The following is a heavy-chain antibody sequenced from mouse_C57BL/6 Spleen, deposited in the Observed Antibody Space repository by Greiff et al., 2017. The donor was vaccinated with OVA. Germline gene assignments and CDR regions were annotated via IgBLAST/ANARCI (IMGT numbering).Heavy chain of an antibody. Sequence: VQLQPPGAELVKPGASVKMSCKASGYTFTSYWLTWVKQRPGQGLEWIGDIYPGSGSTNYNEKFKSKATLTVDTSSSTAYMQLSSLTSENSAVYYCARKTTVVADYFDVWGTGTTVTVSS. J-gene: IGHJ1*03. CDR1: GYTFTSYW. D-gene: IGHD1-1*01. V-gene: IGHV1-55*01. CDR2: IYPGSGST. CDR3: ARKTTVVADYFDV.